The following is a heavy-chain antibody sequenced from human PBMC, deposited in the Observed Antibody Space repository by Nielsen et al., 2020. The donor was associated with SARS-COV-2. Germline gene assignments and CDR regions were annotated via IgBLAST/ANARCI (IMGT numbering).Heavy chain of an antibody. CDR2: FDPEEGET. CDR3: ATDLGLDY. J-gene: IGHJ4*02. V-gene: IGHV1-24*01. CDR1: GYTLTEGS. Sequence: DAVKVSCKGSGYTLTEGSMHWVRQDPGKGLEWMGGFDPEEGETIEAQKFQGRVTMTEDTATDTAYMELSSLRSEDTAVYYCATDLGLDYWGQGPLVTVSS.